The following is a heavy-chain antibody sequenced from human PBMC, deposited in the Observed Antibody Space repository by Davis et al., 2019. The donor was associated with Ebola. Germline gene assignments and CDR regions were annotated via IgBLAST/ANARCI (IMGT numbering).Heavy chain of an antibody. CDR1: GFTFSNAW. Sequence: GESLKISCAASGFTFSNAWMSWVRQAPGKGLEWVGRIKSKTDGGTTDYAAPVKGRFTISRDDSKNTLYLQMNSLKTEDTAVYYGITDAVPAATRGVYYYYYYMDVWGKGTTVTVSS. D-gene: IGHD2-2*01. V-gene: IGHV3-15*01. J-gene: IGHJ6*03. CDR2: IKSKTDGGTT. CDR3: ITDAVPAATRGVYYYYYYMDV.